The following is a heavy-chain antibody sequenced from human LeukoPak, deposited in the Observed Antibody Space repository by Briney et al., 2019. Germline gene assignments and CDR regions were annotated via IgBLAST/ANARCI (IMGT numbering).Heavy chain of an antibody. CDR2: ISSSSSYI. V-gene: IGHV3-21*01. J-gene: IGHJ6*04. D-gene: IGHD2-2*01. CDR3: ARDGIVVVPAASDYYGMDV. Sequence: GGSLRLSCAASGFTFSSYSMNWVRQAPGKGLEWVSSISSSSSYIYYADSVKGRFTISRDNAKNSLYLQMNSLRAEDTAVYYCARDGIVVVPAASDYYGMDVWGKGTTVTVSS. CDR1: GFTFSSYS.